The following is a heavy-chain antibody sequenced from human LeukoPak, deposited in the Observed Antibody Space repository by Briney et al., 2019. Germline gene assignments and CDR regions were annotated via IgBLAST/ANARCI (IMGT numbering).Heavy chain of an antibody. CDR1: GGSISNYY. CDR3: ARLGDGDNLRYFDY. Sequence: SETLSLTCTVSGGSISNYYWSWIRQPPGKGLEWIGYIHYSGTTNYNPSLESRVAISVDTSNNQFSLRLSSVTAADTAVYYCARLGDGDNLRYFDYWGQGTLVTVSS. CDR2: IHYSGTT. V-gene: IGHV4-59*01. D-gene: IGHD5-24*01. J-gene: IGHJ4*02.